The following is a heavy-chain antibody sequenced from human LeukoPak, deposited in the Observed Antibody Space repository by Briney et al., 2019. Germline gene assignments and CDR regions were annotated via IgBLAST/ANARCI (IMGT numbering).Heavy chain of an antibody. CDR2: ISGSGGST. Sequence: GGSLRLSCAASGFTFSSYAMSWVRQAPGKGLEWVSAISGSGGSTHYADSVKGRFTISRDNSKNTLYLQMNSLRAEDTAVYYCAKVGSGSYSFDYWGQGTLVTVSS. D-gene: IGHD1-26*01. J-gene: IGHJ4*02. CDR1: GFTFSSYA. V-gene: IGHV3-23*01. CDR3: AKVGSGSYSFDY.